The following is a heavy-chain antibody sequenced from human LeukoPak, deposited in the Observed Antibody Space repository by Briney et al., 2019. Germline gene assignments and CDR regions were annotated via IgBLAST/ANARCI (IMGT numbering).Heavy chain of an antibody. CDR1: GGSIGRYF. D-gene: IGHD4-17*01. J-gene: IGHJ4*02. V-gene: IGHV4-59*01. Sequence: PETLSLACTVSGGSIGRYFWSWIRQPPGKGLEWIGYIYYSGSTNYNPSLKSRVTMSVDTSKNQFSLKLSSVTAADTAVYYCAREAVTKYYFDYWGQGTLVTVSS. CDR3: AREAVTKYYFDY. CDR2: IYYSGST.